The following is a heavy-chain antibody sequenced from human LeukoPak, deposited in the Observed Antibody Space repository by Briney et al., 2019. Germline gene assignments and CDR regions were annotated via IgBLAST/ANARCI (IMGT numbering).Heavy chain of an antibody. J-gene: IGHJ4*02. CDR3: ARDPRVGVVINPLYY. CDR2: INTNTGNP. CDR1: GYTFTIYA. V-gene: IGHV7-4-1*02. D-gene: IGHD3-3*01. Sequence: ASVNVSCKASGYTFTIYAMNWVRQAPGQGLEWMGWINTNTGNPTYAQGFTGRFVFSLDTSVSTAYLQISSLKAEDTAVYYCARDPRVGVVINPLYYWGQGTLVTVSS.